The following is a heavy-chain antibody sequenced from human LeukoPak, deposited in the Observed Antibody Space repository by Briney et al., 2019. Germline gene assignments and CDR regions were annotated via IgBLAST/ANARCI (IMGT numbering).Heavy chain of an antibody. CDR3: AKDLRQRGFCSSTSCTP. J-gene: IGHJ5*02. CDR1: GFTFNTYW. Sequence: GGSLRLSCAASGFTFNTYWIHWVRQAPGKGLVWVSRISSDGIATAYAESVKGRFSISRDNSKNTLYLQMNSLRAEDTAVYYCAKDLRQRGFCSSTSCTPWGRGTLVTVSS. CDR2: ISSDGIAT. V-gene: IGHV3-74*01. D-gene: IGHD2-2*01.